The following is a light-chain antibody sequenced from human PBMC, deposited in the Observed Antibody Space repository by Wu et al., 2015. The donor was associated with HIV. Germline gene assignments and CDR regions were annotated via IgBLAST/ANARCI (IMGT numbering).Light chain of an antibody. CDR1: QNLNNN. J-gene: IGKJ5*01. CDR3: QQRKSWPLT. Sequence: EIVMTQSPATLSVSPGERATLSCRASQNLNNNLAWYQQKPGQAPRLLIYAASNRATDIPARFTGGGSGTDFSLTISSLEPEDFAVYYCQQRKSWPLTFGQGTRLEIK. V-gene: IGKV3-11*01. CDR2: AAS.